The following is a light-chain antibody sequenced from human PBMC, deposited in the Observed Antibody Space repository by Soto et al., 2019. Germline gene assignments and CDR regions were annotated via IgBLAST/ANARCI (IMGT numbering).Light chain of an antibody. CDR3: SSYAGSNSYAV. Sequence: QSALTQPPSASGXXXXSXXXXXXGXXXXXGAFHYVSWYQQLPAKAPKLLIYEVSKRPSGVPDRFSGSKSGNTASLTVSGLQAEDEADYYCSSYAGSNSYAVFGGGTKLTVL. V-gene: IGLV2-8*01. CDR1: XXXXGAFHY. CDR2: EVS. J-gene: IGLJ2*01.